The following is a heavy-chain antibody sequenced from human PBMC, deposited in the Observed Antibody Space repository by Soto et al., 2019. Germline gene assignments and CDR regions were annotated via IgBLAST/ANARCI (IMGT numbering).Heavy chain of an antibody. Sequence: ASVKVSCKASGYTFTSYGMNWVRQAPGRGLEWMGWINPGNGNTKYSQKFQGRVIIERDTSASTAYMELSSLRSEDTAVYYCARGPTNYYDSSGYGLAFDIWGQGTMVTVSS. CDR1: GYTFTSYG. CDR3: ARGPTNYYDSSGYGLAFDI. J-gene: IGHJ3*02. V-gene: IGHV1-3*01. D-gene: IGHD3-22*01. CDR2: INPGNGNT.